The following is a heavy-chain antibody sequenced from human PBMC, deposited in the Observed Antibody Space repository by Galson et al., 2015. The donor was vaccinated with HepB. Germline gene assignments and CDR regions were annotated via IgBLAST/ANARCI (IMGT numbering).Heavy chain of an antibody. CDR2: IIPIFGTA. Sequence: SVKVSCKASGGTFSRYAISWVRQAPGQGLEWMGGIIPIFGTANYAQKFQGRVTITADKSTSTAYMELSSLRSEDTAVYYCARDLGRNRGEYWGQGTLVTVSS. CDR3: ARDLGRNRGEY. CDR1: GGTFSRYA. D-gene: IGHD1-14*01. J-gene: IGHJ4*02. V-gene: IGHV1-69*06.